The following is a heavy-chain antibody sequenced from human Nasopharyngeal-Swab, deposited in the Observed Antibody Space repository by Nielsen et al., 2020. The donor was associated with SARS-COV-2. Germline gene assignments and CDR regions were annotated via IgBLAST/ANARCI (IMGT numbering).Heavy chain of an antibody. CDR2: ISSSSSYI. CDR3: ARGSVAGGL. CDR1: GFTFSSYS. V-gene: IGHV3-21*01. D-gene: IGHD6-19*01. Sequence: GESLKISCAASGFTFSSYSMNWVRQAPGKGLEWVSSISSSSSYIYYADSVKGRFTISRDNATNSLYLQMNSLRAEDTAVYYCARGSVAGGLWGQGTLVTVSS. J-gene: IGHJ4*02.